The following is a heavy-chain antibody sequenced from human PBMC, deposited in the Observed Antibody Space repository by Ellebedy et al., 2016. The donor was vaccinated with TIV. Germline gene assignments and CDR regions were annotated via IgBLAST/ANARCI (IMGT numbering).Heavy chain of an antibody. CDR3: AHRRGSGWYDY. J-gene: IGHJ4*02. Sequence: SGPTLVTPTQTLTLTCTFSGFSLSTRAVDVGWIRQPPGKALEWLALIFLGDDRRYSPSLKSRLTLTKDTSKNQVVLTMTNMDPVDTATYYCAHRRGSGWYDYWGQGTLVTVSS. CDR1: GFSLSTRAVD. CDR2: IFLGDDR. D-gene: IGHD6-19*01. V-gene: IGHV2-5*02.